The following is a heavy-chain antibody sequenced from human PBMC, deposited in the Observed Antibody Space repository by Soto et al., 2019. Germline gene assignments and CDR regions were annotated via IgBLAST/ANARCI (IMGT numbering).Heavy chain of an antibody. CDR2: ISSSSSYI. D-gene: IGHD4-17*01. V-gene: IGHV3-21*01. Sequence: GSRRLSCSASVFTLISYSMNWFRQAPGKWLEWVSSISSSSSYIYYADSVKGRFTISRDNAKNSLYLQMNSLRAEDTAVYYCAVTTVTPPDNWESSVDYWGQGTLVTVSS. CDR3: AVTTVTPPDNWESSVDY. CDR1: VFTLISYS. J-gene: IGHJ4*02.